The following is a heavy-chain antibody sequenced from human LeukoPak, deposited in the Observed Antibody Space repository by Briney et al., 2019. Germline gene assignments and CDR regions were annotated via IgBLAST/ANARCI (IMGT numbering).Heavy chain of an antibody. V-gene: IGHV1-58*01. J-gene: IGHJ4*02. D-gene: IGHD3-22*01. CDR3: AADPRTYYYDSSGEFDY. CDR1: GFTSTSSA. CDR2: IVVGSGNT. Sequence: ASVKVSCKASGFTSTSSAVQWVRQARGQRLEWIGWIVVGSGNTNYAQKFQERVTITRDMSTSTAYMELSSLRSEDTAVYYCAADPRTYYYDSSGEFDYWGQGTLVTVSS.